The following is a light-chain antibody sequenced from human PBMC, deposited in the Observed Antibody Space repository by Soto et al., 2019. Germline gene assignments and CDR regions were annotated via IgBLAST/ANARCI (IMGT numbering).Light chain of an antibody. Sequence: AIQMTQSPYSLYASEVDRVTITCRASQGIREDLGWYQVKPGKAPKLLIYTASNLQSGVPSRFSGSGSGTDFTLTISSLQPEDFASYYRLQEYNYPLTLGGGTKVDTK. J-gene: IGKJ4*01. V-gene: IGKV1-6*01. CDR3: LQEYNYPLT. CDR1: QGIRED. CDR2: TAS.